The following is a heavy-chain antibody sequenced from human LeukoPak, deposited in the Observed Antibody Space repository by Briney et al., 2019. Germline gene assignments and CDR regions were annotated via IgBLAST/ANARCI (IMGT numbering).Heavy chain of an antibody. CDR2: IYYSGST. Sequence: KPSETLSLTCTVSGGSISSSSYYWGWIRQPPGKGLEWIGSIYYSGSTYYNPSLKSRVTISVDTSKNQFSLKLSSVTAADTAVYYCARGPKYSYGYRTSWFDPWGQGTLVTVSS. CDR1: GGSISSSSYY. J-gene: IGHJ5*02. CDR3: ARGPKYSYGYRTSWFDP. V-gene: IGHV4-39*07. D-gene: IGHD5-18*01.